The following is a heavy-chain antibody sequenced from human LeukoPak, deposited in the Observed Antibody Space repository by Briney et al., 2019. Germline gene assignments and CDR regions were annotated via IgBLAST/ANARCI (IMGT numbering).Heavy chain of an antibody. V-gene: IGHV1-2*02. D-gene: IGHD4-17*01. CDR3: ASESDYGDYVDAFDI. J-gene: IGHJ3*02. CDR2: XNPNSGGT. Sequence: MXWXXXXXGXGLEWMGWXNPNSGGTNYAQKFQGRVTMTRDTSISTAYMELSRLRSDDTAVYYCASESDYGDYVDAFDIWGQGTMVTVSS.